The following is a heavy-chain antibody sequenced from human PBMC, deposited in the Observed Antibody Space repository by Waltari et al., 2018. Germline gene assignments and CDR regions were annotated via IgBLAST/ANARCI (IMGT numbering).Heavy chain of an antibody. CDR3: VRSYTASPMDV. CDR1: GFIFVVYS. D-gene: IGHD2-2*02. V-gene: IGHV3-72*01. J-gene: IGHJ6*02. Sequence: EVQLVESGGGLVQPGRSVRLARNASGFIFVVYSLSVFRQAPGKGMEWLGLTRNKKNSNSTVYAASVKGRFTISRDDSKNLAYLQMNSLGIDDTAIYYCVRSYTASPMDVWGQGTTVTVSS. CDR2: TRNKKNSNST.